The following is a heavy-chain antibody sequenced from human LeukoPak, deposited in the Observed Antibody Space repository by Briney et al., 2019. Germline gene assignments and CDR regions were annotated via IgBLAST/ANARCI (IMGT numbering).Heavy chain of an antibody. CDR2: ISSSSSNI. D-gene: IGHD3-3*01. V-gene: IGHV3-21*01. Sequence: GGSLRLSCAASGFTFSSYSMNWVRQAPGKGLEWVSSISSSSSNIYYADSVKGRFTISRDNAKNSLYLQMNSLRAEDTAVYYCARDAPDFWSGYYLDYWGQGTLVTVSS. J-gene: IGHJ4*02. CDR3: ARDAPDFWSGYYLDY. CDR1: GFTFSSYS.